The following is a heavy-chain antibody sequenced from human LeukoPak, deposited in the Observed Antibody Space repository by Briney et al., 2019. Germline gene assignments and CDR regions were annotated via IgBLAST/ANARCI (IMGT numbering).Heavy chain of an antibody. D-gene: IGHD1-26*01. V-gene: IGHV3-23*01. CDR1: GFTFSSYA. Sequence: GGSLRLSCAASGFTFSSYAMHWVRQAPGKGLEWISGISGSGASTYYADSVTGRFTISRDNSRNTLYLQMNSLRGDDTAVYYCAKDVGKWESLHFFDYWGQGTLVTVSS. J-gene: IGHJ4*02. CDR2: ISGSGAST. CDR3: AKDVGKWESLHFFDY.